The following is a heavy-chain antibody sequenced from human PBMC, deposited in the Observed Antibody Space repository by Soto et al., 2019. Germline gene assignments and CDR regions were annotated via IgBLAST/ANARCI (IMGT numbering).Heavy chain of an antibody. Sequence: QVQLVQSGAEVKEPGASVKVSCETSGYRFTSYDVNWVRQATGQGLEWMGWMNPDSGDTGYSQKFQGRVTMTRDTSISTAYMELSNLRSEDTAVYYCARVIGGSGWTDYWGQGTLVIVFS. CDR1: GYRFTSYD. J-gene: IGHJ4*02. CDR2: MNPDSGDT. D-gene: IGHD6-19*01. V-gene: IGHV1-8*01. CDR3: ARVIGGSGWTDY.